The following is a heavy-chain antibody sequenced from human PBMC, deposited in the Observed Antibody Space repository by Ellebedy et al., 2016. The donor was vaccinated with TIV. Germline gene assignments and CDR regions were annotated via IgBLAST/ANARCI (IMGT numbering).Heavy chain of an antibody. CDR2: ISSSSSYI. CDR3: ARDQVEGGLWD. V-gene: IGHV3-21*01. CDR1: GFTFSSYS. D-gene: IGHD3-16*01. Sequence: GGSLRLSCAASGFTFSSYSMNWVRQAPGKGLEWVSSISSSSSYIYYADSVKGRFTISRDNSKNTLYLQMNSLRAEDTAVYYCARDQVEGGLWDWGQGTLVTVSS. J-gene: IGHJ4*02.